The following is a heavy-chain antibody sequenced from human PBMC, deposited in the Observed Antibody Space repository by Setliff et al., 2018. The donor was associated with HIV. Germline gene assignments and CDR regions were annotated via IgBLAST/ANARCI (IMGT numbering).Heavy chain of an antibody. CDR2: ISYGSTYI. CDR3: ASSYGDYDAFDI. CDR1: GFTFSSYC. Sequence: GGSLRLSCVASGFTFSSYCMDWFRQAPGKGLEWVSSISYGSTYIYQSDSVRGRFTISRDDAKKSLYLQMNSLGAEDTAVYYCASSYGDYDAFDIWGQGTMVTVSS. V-gene: IGHV3-21*01. D-gene: IGHD4-17*01. J-gene: IGHJ3*02.